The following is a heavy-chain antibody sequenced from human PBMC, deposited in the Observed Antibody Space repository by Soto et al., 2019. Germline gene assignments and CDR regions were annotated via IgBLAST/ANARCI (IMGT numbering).Heavy chain of an antibody. CDR3: ARSGWEWDSSGYPRLDIVFAY. D-gene: IGHD3-22*01. CDR2: ISSSSSTI. CDR1: GFTFSSYS. Sequence: GSLRLSCAASGFTFSSYSMNWVRQAPGKGLEWVSYISSSSSTIYYADSVKGRFTISRDNAKNSLYLQMNSLRDEDTAVYYCARSGWEWDSSGYPRLDIVFAYWGKGALVTVSS. J-gene: IGHJ4*02. V-gene: IGHV3-48*02.